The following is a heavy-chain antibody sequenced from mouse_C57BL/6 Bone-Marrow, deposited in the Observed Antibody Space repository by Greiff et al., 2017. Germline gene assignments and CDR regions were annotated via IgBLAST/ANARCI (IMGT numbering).Heavy chain of an antibody. CDR3: ATYYGNSDFDY. CDR2: IYPGGGYT. CDR1: GYTFTNYW. D-gene: IGHD2-10*01. V-gene: IGHV1-63*01. Sequence: QVQLQQSGAELVRPGTSVKMSCKASGYTFTNYWIGWAKQRPGHGLEWIGDIYPGGGYTNYNEKFKGKVTLTADKTYSTAYMQFSSLTAEDSAIYCCATYYGNSDFDYWGQGTTLTVSS. J-gene: IGHJ2*01.